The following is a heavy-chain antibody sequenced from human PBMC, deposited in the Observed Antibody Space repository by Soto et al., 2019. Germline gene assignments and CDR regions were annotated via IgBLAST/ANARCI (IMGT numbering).Heavy chain of an antibody. CDR3: ARERSYGRAV. J-gene: IGHJ6*04. CDR1: GYTFTSYD. CDR2: MNPNSGNT. V-gene: IGHV1-8*01. Sequence: QVQLVQSGAEVKKPGASVKVSCKASGYTFTSYDINWVRQATGQGLEWMGWMNPNSGNTGYAQKFQGRVTMTTNTYMRTAYLELSGLRSEETAGYYCARERSYGRAVWGECSTVPVSS.